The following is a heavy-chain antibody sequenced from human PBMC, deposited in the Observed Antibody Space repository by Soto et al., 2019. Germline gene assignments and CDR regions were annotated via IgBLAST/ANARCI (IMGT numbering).Heavy chain of an antibody. CDR2: VYSSGST. V-gene: IGHV4-4*07. J-gene: IGHJ5*02. CDR3: ARVLGPGGSGRYDP. Sequence: SDTLSLTCSVSGRSITDFFWSWIRQPAGKGMEWIGRVYSSGSTYYDQYNPSLKGRVTMSVDTSKNQFSLTLRSVSAADTAVYYCARVLGPGGSGRYDPLGQGTLV. D-gene: IGHD6-25*01. CDR1: GRSITDFF.